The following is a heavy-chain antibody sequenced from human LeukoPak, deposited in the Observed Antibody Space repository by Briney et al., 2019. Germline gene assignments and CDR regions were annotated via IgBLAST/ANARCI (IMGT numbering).Heavy chain of an antibody. CDR2: ISSSSSYI. V-gene: IGHV3-21*01. J-gene: IGHJ5*02. CDR1: GFTLSSYS. D-gene: IGHD3-3*01. Sequence: GGSLRLSCAASGFTLSSYSMNWVRQAPGKGLEWVSSISSSSSYIYYADSVKGRFTISRDNAKNSLYLQMNSLRAEDTAVYYCARGTGTIFGVVIKGNWFDPWGQGTLHTVSS. CDR3: ARGTGTIFGVVIKGNWFDP.